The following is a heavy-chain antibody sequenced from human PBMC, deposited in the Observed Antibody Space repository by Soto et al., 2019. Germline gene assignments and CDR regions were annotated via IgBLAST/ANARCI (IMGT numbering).Heavy chain of an antibody. CDR1: AYTFTNYY. Sequence: EVQLVQSGAEVKRPGESLQISCNGSAYTFTNYYIGWVRQMPGKGLEWMGIIYPGDSETTYSPPFQGQVTFSVDKSLNIPSLQWSSLKASDTGIYYCSLTRHYHGAAFDSWGHGTLVTVSS. CDR3: SLTRHYHGAAFDS. CDR2: IYPGDSET. D-gene: IGHD3-10*01. V-gene: IGHV5-51*01. J-gene: IGHJ4*01.